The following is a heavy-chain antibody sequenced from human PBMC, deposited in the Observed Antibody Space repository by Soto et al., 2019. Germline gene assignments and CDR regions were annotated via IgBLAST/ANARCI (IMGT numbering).Heavy chain of an antibody. D-gene: IGHD3-9*01. Sequence: PGGSLRLSCAASGFTFSSYWMHWVRQAPGKGLVWVSRINSDGSITTYADSVKGRFTISRDNAKNTLYLQMNSLRAEDTAVYYCARDFERQYYFDYWGQGTLVTVSS. J-gene: IGHJ4*02. CDR3: ARDFERQYYFDY. CDR2: INSDGSIT. V-gene: IGHV3-74*01. CDR1: GFTFSSYW.